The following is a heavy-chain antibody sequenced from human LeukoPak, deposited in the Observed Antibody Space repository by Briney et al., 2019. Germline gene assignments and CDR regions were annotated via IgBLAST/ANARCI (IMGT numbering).Heavy chain of an antibody. D-gene: IGHD3-9*01. J-gene: IGHJ4*02. V-gene: IGHV4-59*01. CDR2: ISYSGST. CDR1: GGSISSYY. Sequence: SETLSLTCTVSGGSISSYYWNWIRQPPGKGLEWIGYISYSGSTNYNPSLKSRVTMSVDTSKNQFSLKLSSVTAADTAVYYCARGYNNDWFLSAWGQGTLVTVSS. CDR3: ARGYNNDWFLSA.